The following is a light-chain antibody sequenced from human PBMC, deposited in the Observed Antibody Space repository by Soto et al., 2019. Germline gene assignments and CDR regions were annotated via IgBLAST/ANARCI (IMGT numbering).Light chain of an antibody. Sequence: QSALTQPASVSGSPGQSITISCTGTSSDVGAYNYVSWYQQHPGKAPKFMIYDVSNRPSGVSNRFSGSKSGNTASLTISGLRAEDEADYYCSSYTSSTTPYVFGTGTKLTVL. J-gene: IGLJ1*01. CDR2: DVS. CDR3: SSYTSSTTPYV. CDR1: SSDVGAYNY. V-gene: IGLV2-14*01.